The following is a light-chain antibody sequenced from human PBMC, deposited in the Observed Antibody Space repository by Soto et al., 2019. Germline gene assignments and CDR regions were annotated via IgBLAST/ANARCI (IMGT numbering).Light chain of an antibody. V-gene: IGKV1-39*01. Sequence: DIQMTQSPSSLSASVGDRVTITCRASQSISNYLNWYQQKPGKAPKLLIYAASSLQSGVPSRFSGSGSETDFTLTISSLQPEDFATYYCQQSYSTPRAFGQRTKVEIK. CDR1: QSISNY. CDR3: QQSYSTPRA. CDR2: AAS. J-gene: IGKJ1*01.